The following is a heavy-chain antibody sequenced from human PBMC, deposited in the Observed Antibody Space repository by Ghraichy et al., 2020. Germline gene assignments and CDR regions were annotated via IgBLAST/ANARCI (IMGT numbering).Heavy chain of an antibody. CDR1: GFTFSSYA. CDR2: ISGSGGST. Sequence: GGSLRLSCAASGFTFSSYAMSWVRQAPGKGLEWVSAISGSGGSTYYADSVKGRFTISRDNSKNTLYLQMNSLRAEDTAVYYCAKDPTYYYGSGSYIDRDYWGQGTLVTVSS. J-gene: IGHJ4*02. D-gene: IGHD3-10*01. V-gene: IGHV3-23*01. CDR3: AKDPTYYYGSGSYIDRDY.